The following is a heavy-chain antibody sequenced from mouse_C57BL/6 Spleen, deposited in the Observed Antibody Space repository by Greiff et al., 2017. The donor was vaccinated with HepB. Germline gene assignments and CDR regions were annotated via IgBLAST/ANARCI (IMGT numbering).Heavy chain of an antibody. V-gene: IGHV1-55*01. CDR1: GYTFTSYW. J-gene: IGHJ3*01. D-gene: IGHD2-4*01. CDR3: ATYDYDGVAFAY. CDR2: IYPGSGST. Sequence: VKLQQPGAELVKPGASVKMSCKASGYTFTSYWITWVKQRPGQGLEWIGDIYPGSGSTNYNEKFKSKATLTVDTSSSTAYMQLSSLTSEDSAVYYCATYDYDGVAFAYWGQGTLVTVSA.